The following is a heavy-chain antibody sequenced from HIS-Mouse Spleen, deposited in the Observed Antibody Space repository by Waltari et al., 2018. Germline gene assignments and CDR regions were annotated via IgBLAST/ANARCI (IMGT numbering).Heavy chain of an antibody. Sequence: EVQLVESGGGLVQPGRSLRLSCAGSGFTFDDYAMTWVRQAPGKGLEWVSGISWNSGSIGYADSVKGRFTISRDNAKNSLYLQMNSLRAEDTALYYCAKDMGLRFLEWLFDYWGQGTLVTVSS. CDR1: GFTFDDYA. CDR2: ISWNSGSI. D-gene: IGHD3-3*01. CDR3: AKDMGLRFLEWLFDY. J-gene: IGHJ4*02. V-gene: IGHV3-9*01.